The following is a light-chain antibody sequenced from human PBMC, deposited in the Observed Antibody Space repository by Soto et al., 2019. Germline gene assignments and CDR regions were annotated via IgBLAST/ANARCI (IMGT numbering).Light chain of an antibody. CDR1: SSNVGSHNY. CDR3: CSFTGGLFV. Sequence: QSVLTQPRSVSGSPGQGVTISCTGTSSNVGSHNYVSWYQQHPGKAPKLIINDVSKRPSGVPDRFSGSKSGNTASLTISGLQAEDEAHYYCCSFTGGLFVFGAGTKVTVL. V-gene: IGLV2-11*01. CDR2: DVS. J-gene: IGLJ1*01.